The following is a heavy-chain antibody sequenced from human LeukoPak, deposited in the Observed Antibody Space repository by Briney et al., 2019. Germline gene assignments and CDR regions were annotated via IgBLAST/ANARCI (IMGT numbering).Heavy chain of an antibody. CDR3: ARDGADFFGY. Sequence: GGSLRLSCAASGFTFSSYSMNWVRQAPGKGLEWVSYIISSSSTIYYADSVKGRFTISRDNAKNSLYLQMNSLRAEDTAVYYCARDGADFFGYWGQGTLVTVSS. CDR2: IISSSSTI. J-gene: IGHJ4*02. V-gene: IGHV3-48*01. CDR1: GFTFSSYS.